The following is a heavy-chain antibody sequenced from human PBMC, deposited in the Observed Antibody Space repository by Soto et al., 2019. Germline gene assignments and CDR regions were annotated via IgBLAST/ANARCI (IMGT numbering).Heavy chain of an antibody. CDR2: ISAYNGNT. Sequence: QVQLVQSGAEVKKPGASVKVSCKASGYTFTSYGISWVRQAPGQGLEWMGWISAYNGNTNYAQKLQGRVTMTTDTTTSTAYMELRSLRSEDTAVYYCARDPHSSSSETFPVDYWGQGTLVTVSS. CDR1: GYTFTSYG. V-gene: IGHV1-18*01. J-gene: IGHJ4*02. CDR3: ARDPHSSSSETFPVDY. D-gene: IGHD6-6*01.